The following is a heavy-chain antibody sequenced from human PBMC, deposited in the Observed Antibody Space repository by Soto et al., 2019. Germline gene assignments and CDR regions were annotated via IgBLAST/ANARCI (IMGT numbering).Heavy chain of an antibody. CDR3: ARTTGDSEGYYYMDV. Sequence: GGSLRLSCAASGFTVSSNYMSWVRQAPGKGLEWVSVIYSGGSTYYADSVKGRFTISRHNSKNTLYLQMNSLRAEDTAVYYCARTTGDSEGYYYMDVWGKGTTVTVSS. V-gene: IGHV3-53*04. CDR2: IYSGGST. D-gene: IGHD7-27*01. J-gene: IGHJ6*03. CDR1: GFTVSSNY.